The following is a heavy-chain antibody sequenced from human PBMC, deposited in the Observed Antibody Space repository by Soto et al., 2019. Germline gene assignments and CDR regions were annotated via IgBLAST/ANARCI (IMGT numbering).Heavy chain of an antibody. V-gene: IGHV4-59*08. CDR2: IYYSGST. Sequence: SENLPLTYTVSGRSLNSYYWSWIRQPPGKGLEWIGYIYYSGSTNYNPSLKSRVTISVDTSKNQFSLKLSSVTAADTAVYYCARRYSSGFDYWGQGTLVTVS. D-gene: IGHD6-19*01. CDR3: ARRYSSGFDY. CDR1: GRSLNSYY. J-gene: IGHJ4*02.